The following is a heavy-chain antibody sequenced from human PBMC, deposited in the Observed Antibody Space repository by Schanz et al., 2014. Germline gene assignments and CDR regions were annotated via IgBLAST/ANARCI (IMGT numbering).Heavy chain of an antibody. Sequence: EGQLAESGGGLVQPGGSLRLSCAVSGFTVSSNHMSWVRQAPGKGLEWVSALSGSGDSTYYADSVKGRFTISRDNSKNTLYLHMNTLRSEDTAVYYCAKDSTHIDIVLVPTAIDYWGQGTLVTVSS. V-gene: IGHV3-23*04. CDR3: AKDSTHIDIVLVPTAIDY. J-gene: IGHJ4*02. CDR1: GFTVSSNH. D-gene: IGHD2-2*01. CDR2: LSGSGDST.